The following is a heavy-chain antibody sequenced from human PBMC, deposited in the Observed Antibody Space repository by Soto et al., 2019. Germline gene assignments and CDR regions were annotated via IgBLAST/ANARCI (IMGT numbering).Heavy chain of an antibody. J-gene: IGHJ4*02. Sequence: GGSLRLSCAASGFTFSSYAMSWVRQAPGKGLEWVSAISGSGGSTYYADSVKGRFTISRDNSKNTLYLQMNSLRAEDTAVYYCAKDQGGLDDFWSGDGGYDYWGQGTLVTVSS. V-gene: IGHV3-23*01. D-gene: IGHD3-3*01. CDR1: GFTFSSYA. CDR3: AKDQGGLDDFWSGDGGYDY. CDR2: ISGSGGST.